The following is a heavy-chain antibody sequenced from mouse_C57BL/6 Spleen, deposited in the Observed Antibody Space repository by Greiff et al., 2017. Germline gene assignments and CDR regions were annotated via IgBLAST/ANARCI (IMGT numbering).Heavy chain of an antibody. CDR2: IYPGDGDT. Sequence: VQLQQSGPELVKPGASVKISCKASGYAFSSSWMNWVKQRPGKGLEWIGRIYPGDGDTNYNGKFKGKATLTADKSSSTAYMQLSSLTSEDSAVYFCARTSLDYGSSYWYFDVWGTGTTVTVSS. CDR1: GYAFSSSW. V-gene: IGHV1-82*01. D-gene: IGHD1-1*01. CDR3: ARTSLDYGSSYWYFDV. J-gene: IGHJ1*03.